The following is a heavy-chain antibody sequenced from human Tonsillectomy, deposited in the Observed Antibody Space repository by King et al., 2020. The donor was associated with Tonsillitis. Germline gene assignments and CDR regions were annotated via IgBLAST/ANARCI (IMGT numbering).Heavy chain of an antibody. CDR1: GFTFDNYA. CDR3: AKHSSPQDLYYHYYNMDV. V-gene: IGHV3-9*01. CDR2: ISRDSGSK. Sequence: VQLVESGGGLVQPGRSLRLTCAASGFTFDNYAMHWVRQVPGKGLEWVSGISRDSGSKGYADSLRGRFTISRDNAKKSLYLQMDSLRVEDTALYFCAKHSSPQDLYYHYYNMDVLGKGTTVIVSS. D-gene: IGHD6-13*01. J-gene: IGHJ6*03.